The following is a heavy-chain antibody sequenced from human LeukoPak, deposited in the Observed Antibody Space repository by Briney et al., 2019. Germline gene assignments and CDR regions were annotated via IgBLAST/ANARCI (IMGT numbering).Heavy chain of an antibody. J-gene: IGHJ3*02. CDR2: IRYDGSNK. V-gene: IGHV3-30*02. D-gene: IGHD3-3*01. Sequence: QPGRSLRLSCAASGFTFSSYGMHWVRQAPGKGLEWVAFIRYDGSNKYYADSVKGRFTISRDNSKNTLDLQMNSLRAEDTAVYYCARGPSARFFGVAKGAFDIWGQGTMVTVSS. CDR3: ARGPSARFFGVAKGAFDI. CDR1: GFTFSSYG.